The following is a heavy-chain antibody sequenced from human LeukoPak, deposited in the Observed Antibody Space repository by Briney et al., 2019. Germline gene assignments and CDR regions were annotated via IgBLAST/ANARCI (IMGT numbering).Heavy chain of an antibody. CDR2: INPNSGGT. J-gene: IGHJ4*02. CDR1: GYTFTGYY. Sequence: ASVKVSCKASGYTFTGYYMHWVRQGPGQGPEWMGWINPNSGGTDYAQTFQGRVTMTRDTSISTAYMELSRLKSDDTAVYYCARGGALYYDFWDWGQGTLVTFSA. V-gene: IGHV1-2*02. CDR3: ARGGALYYDFWD. D-gene: IGHD3-3*01.